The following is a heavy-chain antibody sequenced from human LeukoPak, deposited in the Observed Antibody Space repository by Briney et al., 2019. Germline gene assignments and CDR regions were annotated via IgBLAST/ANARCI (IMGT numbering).Heavy chain of an antibody. CDR3: ALTGYCSSTSCFFDY. CDR2: ISGSGGIT. CDR1: GFTFSSYA. V-gene: IGHV3-23*01. D-gene: IGHD2-2*01. J-gene: IGHJ4*02. Sequence: GGSLRLSCAASGFTFSSYAMSWVRQAPGKGLEWVSAISGSGGITYYADSVKGRLTISRDNSKNTLYLQMNSLGAEDTAVYYCALTGYCSSTSCFFDYWGQGTLVTVSS.